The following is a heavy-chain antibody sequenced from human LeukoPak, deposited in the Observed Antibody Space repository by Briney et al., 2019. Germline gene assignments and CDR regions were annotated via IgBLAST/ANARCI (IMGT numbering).Heavy chain of an antibody. J-gene: IGHJ3*02. CDR2: INSDGGST. V-gene: IGHV3-74*01. CDR3: ARDYSPDDSSCSGGSCYYDAFDI. D-gene: IGHD2-15*01. CDR1: GFTFSSYW. Sequence: GGSLRLSCTASGFTFSSYWMHWVRQAPGKGLVWVSRINSDGGSTSYADSVKGRFTISRDNAKNSLFLQMNSVRVDDTAVYYCARDYSPDDSSCSGGSCYYDAFDIWGQGTMVTVSS.